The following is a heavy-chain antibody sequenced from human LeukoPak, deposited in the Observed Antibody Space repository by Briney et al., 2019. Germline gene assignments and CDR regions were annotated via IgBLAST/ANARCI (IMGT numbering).Heavy chain of an antibody. CDR2: IYWNDDE. Sequence: SGPTLVKPTQTLTLTCTFSGFSLSTSGVGVGWIRQPPGKALEWLALIYWNDDERYSPSLKSRLTITKDTSKNQVVLTMTNMDPVDTATYYCAHIRGGGNSGYFDYWGQGTLVTVSS. J-gene: IGHJ4*02. V-gene: IGHV2-5*01. CDR3: AHIRGGGNSGYFDY. CDR1: GFSLSTSGVG. D-gene: IGHD4-23*01.